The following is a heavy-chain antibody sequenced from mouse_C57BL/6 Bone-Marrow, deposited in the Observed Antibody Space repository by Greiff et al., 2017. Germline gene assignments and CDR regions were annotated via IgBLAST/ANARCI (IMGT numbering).Heavy chain of an antibody. J-gene: IGHJ2*01. CDR1: GYTFTSYG. CDR3: ASLSDY. CDR2: IYIGNGYT. V-gene: IGHV1-58*01. Sequence: DVQLQESGAELVRPGSSVKMSCKTSGYTFTSYGINWVKQRPGQGLEWIGYIYIGNGYTEYEEKVKGKATLTSDTSSSTAYMQLSSLTSEDSAIYFCASLSDYWGQGTTLTVSS.